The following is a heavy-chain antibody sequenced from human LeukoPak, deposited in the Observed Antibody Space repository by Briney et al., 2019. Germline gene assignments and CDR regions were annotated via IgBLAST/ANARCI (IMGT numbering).Heavy chain of an antibody. CDR1: GYTFTSYY. D-gene: IGHD4-17*01. J-gene: IGHJ6*03. CDR3: ARDLIAAPYGDYSDGGDYYYYMDV. Sequence: ASVKVSCKASGYTFTSYYMHWVRQAPGQGLEWMGIINPSGGSTSYAQKFQGRVTMTRDMSTSTVYMELSSLRSEDTAVYYCARDLIAAPYGDYSDGGDYYYYMDVWGKGTTVTVSS. CDR2: INPSGGST. V-gene: IGHV1-46*01.